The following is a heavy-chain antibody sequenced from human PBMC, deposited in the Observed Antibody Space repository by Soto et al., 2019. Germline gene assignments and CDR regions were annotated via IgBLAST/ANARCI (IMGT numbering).Heavy chain of an antibody. CDR3: ARQFSPAAAEYYFDH. Sequence: SETLSLTCAVSGYSISSGYYWGWIRQPPGKGLEWIGSIYHSGSTYYNPSLKSRVTISVDTSRNQFSLKLRSVTTADTAVYYCARQFSPAAAEYYFDHWGQGTPVTVSS. J-gene: IGHJ4*02. CDR1: GYSISSGYY. D-gene: IGHD6-13*01. CDR2: IYHSGST. V-gene: IGHV4-38-2*01.